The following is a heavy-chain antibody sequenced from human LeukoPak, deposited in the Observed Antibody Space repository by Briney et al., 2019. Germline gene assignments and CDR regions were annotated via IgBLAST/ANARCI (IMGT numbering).Heavy chain of an antibody. Sequence: SVKVSCKASGGTFSSYAISWVRQAPGQGLEWMGGIIPIFGTANYAQKFQGRVTITTDESTSTAYMELSSLRSEDTAVYCCARDAYRNYDFWSGYYLFDYWGQGTLVTVSS. CDR3: ARDAYRNYDFWSGYYLFDY. V-gene: IGHV1-69*05. CDR2: IIPIFGTA. J-gene: IGHJ4*02. D-gene: IGHD3-3*01. CDR1: GGTFSSYA.